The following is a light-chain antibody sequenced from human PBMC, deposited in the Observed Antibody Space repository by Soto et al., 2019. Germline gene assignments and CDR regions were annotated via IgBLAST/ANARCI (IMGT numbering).Light chain of an antibody. Sequence: DIKWTQSPSVLSASVGDRVTITCRASQGISSYLAWYQQKPGKAPTLLIYAASTLQSGVASSFSGSGSGPDCTLTISSLQPADYATYYFQQLNNYPLTFGPGKKVDIK. CDR1: QGISSY. J-gene: IGKJ3*01. CDR3: QQLNNYPLT. CDR2: AAS. V-gene: IGKV1-9*01.